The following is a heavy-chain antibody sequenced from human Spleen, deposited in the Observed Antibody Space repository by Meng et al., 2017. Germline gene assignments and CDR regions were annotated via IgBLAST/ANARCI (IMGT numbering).Heavy chain of an antibody. V-gene: IGHV1-3*01. Sequence: SVNVSCKTSGFSFTRFAMHWVRQAPGQRLEWMGWINGGNGNTKYSQKFQDRVTITRDTSASTAYMELSRLRSEDTAVYYCARSLTTVTHGPFDYWGRGTLVTVSS. D-gene: IGHD4-17*01. CDR2: INGGNGNT. CDR1: GFSFTRFA. J-gene: IGHJ4*02. CDR3: ARSLTTVTHGPFDY.